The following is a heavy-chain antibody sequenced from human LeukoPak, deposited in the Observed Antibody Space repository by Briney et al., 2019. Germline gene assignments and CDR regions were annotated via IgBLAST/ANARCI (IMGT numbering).Heavy chain of an antibody. CDR1: GFTFGSYA. CDR3: ARDPRTSSCYFFDY. Sequence: GRSLRLSCAASGFTFGSYAMHWVRQAPGKGLEWVAVISYDGSNKYYADSVKGRFTISRDNSKNTLYLQMNSLRAEDTAVCYCARDPRTSSCYFFDYWGQGTLVTVSS. V-gene: IGHV3-30*01. CDR2: ISYDGSNK. D-gene: IGHD2-2*01. J-gene: IGHJ4*02.